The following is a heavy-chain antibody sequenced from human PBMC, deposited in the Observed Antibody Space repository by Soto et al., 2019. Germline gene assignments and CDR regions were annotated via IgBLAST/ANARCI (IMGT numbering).Heavy chain of an antibody. Sequence: GGSLRLSCAASGFTSSSYSMNWVRQAPGKGLEWVSSISSSSSYIYYADSVKGRFTISRDSAKNSLYLQMNSLRDEDTAVYYCARDRDWAFDYWGLGTPVTVSS. CDR1: GFTSSSYS. V-gene: IGHV3-21*01. J-gene: IGHJ4*02. CDR2: ISSSSSYI. CDR3: ARDRDWAFDY. D-gene: IGHD2-21*02.